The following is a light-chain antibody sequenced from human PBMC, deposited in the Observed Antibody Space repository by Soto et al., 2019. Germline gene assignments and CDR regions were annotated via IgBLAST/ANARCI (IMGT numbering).Light chain of an antibody. Sequence: EIVLTQSPGTLSLSPGERATLSCRASQSVGNNYLAWYQQKPGQPPRLLIYVASNRATGFPDRFSGSGSGTDFTLTISRLEPEDFAVYYCQQYGTSPPTFGPGTKEDIK. CDR2: VAS. CDR3: QQYGTSPPT. CDR1: QSVGNNY. V-gene: IGKV3-20*01. J-gene: IGKJ3*01.